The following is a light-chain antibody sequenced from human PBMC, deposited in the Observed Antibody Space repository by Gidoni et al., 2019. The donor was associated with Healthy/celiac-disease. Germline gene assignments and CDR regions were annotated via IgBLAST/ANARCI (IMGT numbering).Light chain of an antibody. V-gene: IGKV1-5*03. CDR1: QSISSW. CDR3: QQYNSYPLT. Sequence: DIQITPSPSTLSASVGDRVTITCRASQSISSWLAWYQQKPGKAPKLLIYKASSLESGVPSRFSGSGSGTEFTLTISSLQPDDFATYYCQQYNSYPLTFGGETKVEIK. CDR2: KAS. J-gene: IGKJ4*01.